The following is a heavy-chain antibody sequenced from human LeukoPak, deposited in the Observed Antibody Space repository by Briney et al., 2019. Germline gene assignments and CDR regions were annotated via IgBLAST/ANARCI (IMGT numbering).Heavy chain of an antibody. CDR2: ISGSGGST. J-gene: IGHJ4*02. V-gene: IGHV3-23*01. Sequence: QPGGSLRLSCAASGFTFSSYAMSWVRQAPGKGLEWVSAISGSGGSTYYADSVKGRFTISRDNSKNTLYLQMNSLRAEDTAVYYCAKDPSTYYDSSGYFLGYDYWGQGTLVTVSS. CDR1: GFTFSSYA. CDR3: AKDPSTYYDSSGYFLGYDY. D-gene: IGHD3-22*01.